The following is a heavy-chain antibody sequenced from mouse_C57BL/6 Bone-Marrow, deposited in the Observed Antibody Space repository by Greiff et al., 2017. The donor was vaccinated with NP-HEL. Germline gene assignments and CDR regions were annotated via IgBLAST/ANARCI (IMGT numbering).Heavy chain of an antibody. CDR1: GFTFSDYG. CDR2: ISNLAYSI. J-gene: IGHJ4*01. Sequence: EVKVVESGGGLVQPGGSLKLSCAASGFTFSDYGMAWVRQAPRKGPEWVAFISNLAYSIYYADTVTGRFTISRENAKNTLYLEMSSLRSEDTAMYYCARHHYYGSSSYAMDYWGQGTSVTVSS. CDR3: ARHHYYGSSSYAMDY. D-gene: IGHD1-1*01. V-gene: IGHV5-15*01.